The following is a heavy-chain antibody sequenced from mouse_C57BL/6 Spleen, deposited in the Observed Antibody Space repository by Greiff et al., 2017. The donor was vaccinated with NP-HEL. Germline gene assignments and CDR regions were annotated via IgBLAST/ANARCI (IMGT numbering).Heavy chain of an antibody. CDR2: IYPRSGNT. Sequence: VKLQQSGAELARPGASVKLSCKASGYTFTSYGISWVKQRTGQGLEWIGEIYPRSGNTYYNEKFKGKATLTADKSSSTAYMELRSLTSEDSAVYFCARTATVVDGWYFDVWGTGTTVTVSS. D-gene: IGHD1-1*01. V-gene: IGHV1-81*01. CDR1: GYTFTSYG. J-gene: IGHJ1*03. CDR3: ARTATVVDGWYFDV.